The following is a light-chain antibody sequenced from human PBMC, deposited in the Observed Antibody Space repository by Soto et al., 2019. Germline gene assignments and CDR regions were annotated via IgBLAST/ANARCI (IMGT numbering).Light chain of an antibody. CDR1: QYINTR. Sequence: EIVLTQSPGTLSSFPGDRVTLSCRASQYINTRLAWYQHRPGQAPRLLIYDASNRATGIPDGFSGSGSGTDFTLTISRLEPEDVAVYYCQHYGDSSWTVGQGTKVDIK. CDR3: QHYGDSSWT. CDR2: DAS. V-gene: IGKV3-20*01. J-gene: IGKJ1*01.